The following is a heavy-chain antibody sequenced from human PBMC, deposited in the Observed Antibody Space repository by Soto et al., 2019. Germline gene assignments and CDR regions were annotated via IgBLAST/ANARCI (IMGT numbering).Heavy chain of an antibody. V-gene: IGHV3-23*01. CDR1: GFTFSSYA. CDR3: AKVGTFDWVIRNWFDP. D-gene: IGHD3-9*01. Sequence: EVQLLESGGGLVQPGGSLRLSCAASGFTFSSYAMSWVRQAPGKGLEWVSAISGSGGSTYYADSVKGRFTISRDNSKNTLYLQMNSLRAEDTAVYYCAKVGTFDWVIRNWFDPWGQGTLVTVSS. J-gene: IGHJ5*02. CDR2: ISGSGGST.